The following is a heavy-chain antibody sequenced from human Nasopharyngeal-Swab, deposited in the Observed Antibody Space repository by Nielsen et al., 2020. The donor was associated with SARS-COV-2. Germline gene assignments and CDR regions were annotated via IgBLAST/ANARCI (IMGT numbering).Heavy chain of an antibody. D-gene: IGHD5-18*01. CDR1: GFAFDDYS. V-gene: IGHV3-9*01. Sequence: GGSLKLFCVASGFAFDDYSINWVRHVPGKGLECVSGITWNSCTIGYADSVKGRFTISRDNAKNSVYLQMNSLRPEDTALYYCTKGDYPVETALGDPRKDAFDLWGQGTVVTVSS. CDR2: ITWNSCTI. J-gene: IGHJ3*01. CDR3: TKGDYPVETALGDPRKDAFDL.